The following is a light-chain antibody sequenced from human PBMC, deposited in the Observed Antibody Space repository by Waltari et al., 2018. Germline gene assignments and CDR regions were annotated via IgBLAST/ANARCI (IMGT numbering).Light chain of an antibody. V-gene: IGKV3-11*01. CDR1: QSVSAY. CDR2: GSS. Sequence: EVVLTQSPATLSLSPGEGATLSCRASQSVSAYLAWYQQKPGQAPRLLIYGSSTRATGVPDRFSARGSGTDFSLTISSVEPEDFAVYYCQHTTDWPPAFTFGPGTRVDLK. CDR3: QHTTDWPPAFT. J-gene: IGKJ3*01.